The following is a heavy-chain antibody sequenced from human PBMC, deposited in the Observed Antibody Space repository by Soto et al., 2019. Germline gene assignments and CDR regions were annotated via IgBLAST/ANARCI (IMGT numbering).Heavy chain of an antibody. CDR3: AKSTGWYDAFDI. J-gene: IGHJ3*02. D-gene: IGHD6-19*01. Sequence: GGSLRLSCAASGFTFSSYAMSWVRQAPGKGLEWVSTISGGGTNTYYADSVKGRFPISRDNSKNTLYLQMNSLRAEDTAVYYCAKSTGWYDAFDIWGQGTMVTGSS. CDR2: ISGGGTNT. CDR1: GFTFSSYA. V-gene: IGHV3-23*01.